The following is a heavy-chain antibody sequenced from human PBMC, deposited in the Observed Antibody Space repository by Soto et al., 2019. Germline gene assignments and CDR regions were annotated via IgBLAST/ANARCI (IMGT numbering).Heavy chain of an antibody. CDR3: ARAGYCSGGSCYTASNPFFDL. J-gene: IGHJ5*02. V-gene: IGHV4-59*01. D-gene: IGHD2-15*01. Sequence: KGLELIGYIYYSGSTNYNPSLKSRVTISVDTSKNQFSLKLSSVTAADTAVYYCARAGYCSGGSCYTASNPFFDLLVKGTLVLVFS. CDR2: IYYSGST.